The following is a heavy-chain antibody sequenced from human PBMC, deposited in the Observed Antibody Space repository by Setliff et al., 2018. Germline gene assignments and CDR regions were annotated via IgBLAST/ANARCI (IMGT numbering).Heavy chain of an antibody. Sequence: PSETLSLTCTVSGGSISSYYWSWIRQPPGKGLEWIGHIYIGGSANYNPSLKSRVTMSIDTSKNQFSLKLNSVTAADRAVYYCAREQWLDPPGYYYMDVWAKGTTVTVSS. CDR2: IYIGGSA. J-gene: IGHJ6*03. CDR1: GGSISSYY. V-gene: IGHV4-4*07. CDR3: AREQWLDPPGYYYMDV. D-gene: IGHD6-19*01.